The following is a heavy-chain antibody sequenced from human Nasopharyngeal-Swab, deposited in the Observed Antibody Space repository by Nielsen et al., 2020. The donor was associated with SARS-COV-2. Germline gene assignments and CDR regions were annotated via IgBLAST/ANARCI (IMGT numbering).Heavy chain of an antibody. D-gene: IGHD6-19*01. CDR1: GASISSYY. CDR2: IYYSGST. J-gene: IGHJ6*03. V-gene: IGHV4-59*01. Sequence: SETLSLTCTVPGASISSYYWSWIRQSPGKGLEWIGDIYYSGSTNYNPSLKSRVTISIDTSKNQFSLKLSSVTAADTAVYYCARAKGSTVANYMDVWGKGTTVTVSS. CDR3: ARAKGSTVANYMDV.